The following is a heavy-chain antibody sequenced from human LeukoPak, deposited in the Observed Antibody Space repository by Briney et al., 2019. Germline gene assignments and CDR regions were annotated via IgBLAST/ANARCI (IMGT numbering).Heavy chain of an antibody. J-gene: IGHJ4*02. CDR1: GSTFSTYG. D-gene: IGHD1-26*01. CDR2: IRNDGTSK. Sequence: PGGSLRLSCAASGSTFSTYGMHWVRQAPGKGLEWVAFIRNDGTSKYYADSAKGRFTVSRDNSKNTVYLQMNSLRPDDTAVYYCAKRISGAYYSLLDFWGQGTLVTVSS. V-gene: IGHV3-30*02. CDR3: AKRISGAYYSLLDF.